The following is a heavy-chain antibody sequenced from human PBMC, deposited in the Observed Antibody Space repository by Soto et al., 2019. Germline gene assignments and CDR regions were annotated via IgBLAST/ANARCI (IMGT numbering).Heavy chain of an antibody. CDR3: ARAGRGYSYGHNDYYGMDV. Sequence: SLRLSCAASGFTFSSYAMHWVRQAPGKGLEWVAVISYDGSDKYYADSVKGRFTISRDNSKNTLYLQMNSLRAEDTAVYYCARAGRGYSYGHNDYYGMDVWGQGTTVTVSS. J-gene: IGHJ6*02. V-gene: IGHV3-30-3*01. CDR1: GFTFSSYA. CDR2: ISYDGSDK. D-gene: IGHD5-18*01.